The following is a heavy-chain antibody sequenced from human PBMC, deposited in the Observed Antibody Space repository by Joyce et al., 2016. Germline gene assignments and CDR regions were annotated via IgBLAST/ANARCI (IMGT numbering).Heavy chain of an antibody. CDR1: GCTFLVYA. CDR3: VRPRVAVAGTRWFDP. CDR2: IGAGSRGT. J-gene: IGHJ5*02. V-gene: IGHV3-23*01. Sequence: VQLLESGGGLVQPGGSLSLSCEASGCTFLVYAISWVRQAPGKGPECVSAIGAGSRGTHYADSVRGRFTISRDDSDNSLYLHMSGLRSDDTAVYYCVRPRVAVAGTRWFDPWGQGTLVTVSS. D-gene: IGHD6-13*01.